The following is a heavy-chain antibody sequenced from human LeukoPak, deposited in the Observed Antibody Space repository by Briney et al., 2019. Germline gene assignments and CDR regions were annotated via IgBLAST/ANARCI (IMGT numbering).Heavy chain of an antibody. J-gene: IGHJ3*02. CDR3: ARGYYDSSGFLVAFDI. CDR1: GFTFSRYS. CDR2: IRSSGDTK. D-gene: IGHD3-22*01. V-gene: IGHV3-48*01. Sequence: GGSLRLSCVVSGFTFSRYSMNRVRQAPGKGLEWVSYIRSSGDTKYYADSVKGRFTISGDNAKNSLYLQMNSLRAEDTAVYYCARGYYDSSGFLVAFDIWGQGTMVTVSS.